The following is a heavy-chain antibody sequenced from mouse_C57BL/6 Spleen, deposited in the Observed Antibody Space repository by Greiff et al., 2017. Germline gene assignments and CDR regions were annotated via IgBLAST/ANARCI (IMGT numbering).Heavy chain of an antibody. CDR2: IHPNSGST. J-gene: IGHJ3*01. Sequence: QVQLQQPGAELVKPGASVKLSCKASGYTFTSYWMHWVKQRPGQGLEWIGMIHPNSGSTNYNEKFKSKATLTVDKSSSTAYMQLSSLTFEDSAVYYCARDEAHQGFAYWGQGTLVTVSA. CDR1: GYTFTSYW. CDR3: ARDEAHQGFAY. V-gene: IGHV1-64*01.